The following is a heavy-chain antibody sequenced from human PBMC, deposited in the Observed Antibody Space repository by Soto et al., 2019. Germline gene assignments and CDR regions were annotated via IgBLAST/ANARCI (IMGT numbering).Heavy chain of an antibody. CDR2: ISSSGSTI. CDR1: GFTFSSYS. Sequence: GGSLRLSCAASGFTFSSYSMNWVRQAPGKGLEWVSYISSSGSTIYYADSVKGRFTISRDNAKNSLYLQMNSLRAEDTAVYYCARDPPYYSDSSGYYYGYWGQGT. D-gene: IGHD3-22*01. J-gene: IGHJ4*02. V-gene: IGHV3-48*04. CDR3: ARDPPYYSDSSGYYYGY.